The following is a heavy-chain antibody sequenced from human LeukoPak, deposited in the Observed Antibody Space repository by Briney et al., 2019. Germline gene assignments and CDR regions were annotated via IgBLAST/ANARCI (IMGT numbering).Heavy chain of an antibody. CDR2: ISSSSSYI. CDR1: GFTFSSYS. V-gene: IGHV3-21*04. CDR3: AKEPSDIVVDPA. D-gene: IGHD2-2*01. J-gene: IGHJ5*02. Sequence: GGSLRLSCAASGFTFSSYSMNWVRQAPGKGLEWVSSISSSSSYIYYADSVKGRFTISRDNAKNSLYLQMNSLRAEDTAVYYCAKEPSDIVVDPAWGQGTLVTVSS.